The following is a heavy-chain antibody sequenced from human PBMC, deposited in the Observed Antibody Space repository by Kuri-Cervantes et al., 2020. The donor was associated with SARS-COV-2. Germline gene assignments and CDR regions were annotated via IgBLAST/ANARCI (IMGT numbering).Heavy chain of an antibody. V-gene: IGHV3-21*01. Sequence: ETLSLTCAASGFTFGSYSMNWVRQAPGKGLEWVSSISSSSSYIYYADSVKGRFTISRDNAKNSLYLQMNSLRAEDTAVYYCARDSALVVMAIWGQGTMVTVSS. D-gene: IGHD3-22*01. CDR3: ARDSALVVMAI. CDR2: ISSSSSYI. CDR1: GFTFGSYS. J-gene: IGHJ3*02.